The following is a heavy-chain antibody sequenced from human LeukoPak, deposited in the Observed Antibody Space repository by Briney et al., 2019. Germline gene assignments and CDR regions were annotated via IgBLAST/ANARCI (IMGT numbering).Heavy chain of an antibody. CDR2: INPNSGNT. V-gene: IGHV1-18*04. CDR1: GYTFTGYY. Sequence: ASVKVSCKASGYTFTGYYMHWVRQAPGQGLEWMGWINPNSGNTNYAQKLQGRVTMTTDTSTSTAYMELRSLRSDDTAVYYCARDDYGDDWGQGTLVTVSS. CDR3: ARDDYGDD. J-gene: IGHJ4*02.